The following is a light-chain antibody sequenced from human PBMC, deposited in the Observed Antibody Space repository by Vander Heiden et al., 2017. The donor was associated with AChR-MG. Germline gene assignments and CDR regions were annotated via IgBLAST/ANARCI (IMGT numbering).Light chain of an antibody. Sequence: QSALTQPASVSGSPVQSITISCPGTTNDIGTYNFVSWYQQSPGKAPKLLIYEVTNRPSVVANRFSGSKAGTTASLTISGRQVEDEADYYCASYTSSTTVVFGGGTRLTVL. V-gene: IGLV2-14*01. CDR3: ASYTSSTTVV. J-gene: IGLJ3*02. CDR1: TNDIGTYNF. CDR2: EVT.